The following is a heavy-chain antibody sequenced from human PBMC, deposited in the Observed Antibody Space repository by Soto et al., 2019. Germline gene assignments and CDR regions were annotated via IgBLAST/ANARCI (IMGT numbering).Heavy chain of an antibody. CDR2: ISYDGSNK. Sequence: PGGSLRLSCAASGFTFSSYGMHWVRQAPGKGLEWVAVISYDGSNKYYADSVKGRFTISRDNSKNTLYLQMNSLRAEDTAVYYCSKDFTGIAARPFPGTWFDPWGQGTLVTVSS. D-gene: IGHD6-6*01. CDR3: SKDFTGIAARPFPGTWFDP. V-gene: IGHV3-30*18. J-gene: IGHJ5*02. CDR1: GFTFSSYG.